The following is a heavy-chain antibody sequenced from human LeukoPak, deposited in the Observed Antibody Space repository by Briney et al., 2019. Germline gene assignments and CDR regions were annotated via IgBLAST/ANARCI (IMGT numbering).Heavy chain of an antibody. Sequence: GGSLRLSCAASGFNFSNAWMSWVRQAPGKGLEWVGRIKSNTDTDYAALVKGRFTISRDNSKNTLYLQMNSLKTEDTAVYSCTTRVGGGSSYHWGQGTLVTVSS. D-gene: IGHD2-15*01. CDR2: IKSNTDT. J-gene: IGHJ5*02. CDR3: TTRVGGGSSYH. CDR1: GFNFSNAW. V-gene: IGHV3-15*01.